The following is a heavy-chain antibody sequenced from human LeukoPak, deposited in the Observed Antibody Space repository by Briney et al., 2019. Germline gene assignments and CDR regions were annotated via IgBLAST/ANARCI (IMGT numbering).Heavy chain of an antibody. CDR2: IYTSGST. CDR3: ARDGDYDSHRTDAFDI. Sequence: SETLSLTRTVSGGSISSYYWSWIRQPAGRGLEWIGRIYTSGSTNYNPSLKSRVTISVDKSKNQFSLKLSPVTAADTDVYYCARDGDYDSHRTDAFDIWGQGTMVSVSS. D-gene: IGHD3-22*01. V-gene: IGHV4-4*07. CDR1: GGSISSYY. J-gene: IGHJ3*02.